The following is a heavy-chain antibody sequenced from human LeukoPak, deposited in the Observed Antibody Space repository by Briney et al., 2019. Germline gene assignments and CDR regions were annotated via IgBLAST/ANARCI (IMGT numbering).Heavy chain of an antibody. V-gene: IGHV3-30*02. CDR2: IRYDESKE. CDR1: GFSFSRYG. J-gene: IGHJ4*02. CDR3: VGEAVAGTDY. Sequence: GGSLRLSCAASGFSFSRYGMHWLRQAPGKGLEWVAFIRYDESKEYYAESVKGRFTISRDNSKNTVFMQLNSLRPEDTAVYYCVGEAVAGTDYWGQGTLVTVSS. D-gene: IGHD6-19*01.